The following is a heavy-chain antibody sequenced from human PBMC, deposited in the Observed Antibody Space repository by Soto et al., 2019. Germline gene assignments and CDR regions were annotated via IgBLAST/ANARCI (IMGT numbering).Heavy chain of an antibody. V-gene: IGHV4-4*02. CDR1: GGSVESSSC. D-gene: IGHD2-15*01. CDR2: IYHSGTF. J-gene: IGHJ6*02. Sequence: QVRLKESGPGLVKPSGTLSLTCAVSGGSVESSSCWSWVRQAPGKGLEWIGEIYHSGTFNYHPSPASRVSVSVDESTNQFSLNLNSVTAADTAVYYWVRSVPAATLAYNGMDVWGQGTTVTVSS. CDR3: VRSVPAATLAYNGMDV.